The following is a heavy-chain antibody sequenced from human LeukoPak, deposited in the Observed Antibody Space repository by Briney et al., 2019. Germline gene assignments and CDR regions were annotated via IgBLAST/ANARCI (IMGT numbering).Heavy chain of an antibody. CDR2: INWNGGST. CDR1: GYTFDDYG. Sequence: PGGSLRLSCVASGYTFDDYGMSWVRQAPGKGLEWVSVINWNGGSTGYVDSVKGRFTISRDNAKNSLYLQMNSLRAEDPALYHSARRASGSFDYRGQGPLVTVSS. J-gene: IGHJ4*02. D-gene: IGHD1-26*01. V-gene: IGHV3-20*01. CDR3: ARRASGSFDY.